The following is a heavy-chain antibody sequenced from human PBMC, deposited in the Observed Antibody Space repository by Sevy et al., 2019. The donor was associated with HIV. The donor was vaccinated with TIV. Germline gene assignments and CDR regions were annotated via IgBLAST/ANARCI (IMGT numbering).Heavy chain of an antibody. J-gene: IGHJ4*02. CDR3: TKESLRGTYIRGDFDH. D-gene: IGHD3-10*02. Sequence: GGSLRLSCAASGFTFSSYGMHWVRQAPGKGLEWVAVIWYDGSNKYYADSVKGRFTISRDNSKNTLYLQMNSLRAEDTAVYFCTKESLRGTYIRGDFDHWGQGTLVTVSS. CDR2: IWYDGSNK. V-gene: IGHV3-33*06. CDR1: GFTFSSYG.